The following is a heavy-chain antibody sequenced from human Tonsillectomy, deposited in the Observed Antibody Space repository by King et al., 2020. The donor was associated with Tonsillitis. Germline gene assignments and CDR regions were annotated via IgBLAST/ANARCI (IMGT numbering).Heavy chain of an antibody. CDR1: GGSISPYY. J-gene: IGHJ6*03. CDR2: IHYSGST. D-gene: IGHD3-10*01. CDR3: ARFGYYYLDV. Sequence: VQLQESGPGLVKPSETLSLTCTVSGGSISPYYWSWIRQPPGKGLELIWYIHYSGSTSYNPSPKSRVLISVDTSKNQFSLKLSSVTAADTAVYYCARFGYYYLDVWGKGTTVTVSS. V-gene: IGHV4-59*12.